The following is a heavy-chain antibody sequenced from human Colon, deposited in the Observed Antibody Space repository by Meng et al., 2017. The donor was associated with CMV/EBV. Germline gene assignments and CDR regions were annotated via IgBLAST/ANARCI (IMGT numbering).Heavy chain of an antibody. D-gene: IGHD2-2*01. Sequence: GGSLRLSCEASGFNFSASNMNWVRQAPGKGLEWVAFIRYDGSNKYYADSVKGRFTISRDNSKNTLYLQMNSLRAEDTAVYYCAKQVGYCSSTSCLIDYWGQGTLVTVSS. J-gene: IGHJ4*02. CDR1: GFNFSASN. V-gene: IGHV3-30*02. CDR2: IRYDGSNK. CDR3: AKQVGYCSSTSCLIDY.